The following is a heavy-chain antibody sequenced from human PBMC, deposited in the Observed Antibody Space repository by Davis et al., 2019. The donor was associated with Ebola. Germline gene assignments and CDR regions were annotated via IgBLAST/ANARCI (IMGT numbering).Heavy chain of an antibody. J-gene: IGHJ4*02. V-gene: IGHV3-48*02. Sequence: GESLKISCAASGFIFTSHSMNWVRQAPGKGLEWFAYVGLRNGATYYADSVEGRFTISRNNAEKSVFLQMNSLTDEDTAVYYCVRDHNWSFDSWGQGTLVIVSS. CDR3: VRDHNWSFDS. CDR1: GFIFTSHS. CDR2: VGLRNGAT.